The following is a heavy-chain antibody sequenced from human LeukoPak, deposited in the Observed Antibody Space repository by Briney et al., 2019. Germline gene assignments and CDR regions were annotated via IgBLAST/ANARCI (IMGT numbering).Heavy chain of an antibody. D-gene: IGHD2-15*01. CDR2: IYQGGST. Sequence: SETLSLTCGVSGYSISSGYYWGWIRQPPGKGLEWIGSIYQGGSTYYNPSLKSRVTISVDTSKNQFSLKLSSLTAADTAVYYCARVIYCSGGSCYDGAWFDPWGQGTLVTVSS. V-gene: IGHV4-38-2*01. CDR3: ARVIYCSGGSCYDGAWFDP. CDR1: GYSISSGYY. J-gene: IGHJ5*02.